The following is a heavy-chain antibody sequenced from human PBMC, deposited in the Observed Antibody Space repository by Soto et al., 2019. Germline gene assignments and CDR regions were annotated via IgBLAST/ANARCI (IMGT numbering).Heavy chain of an antibody. Sequence: GGSLRLSCAASGFTFSSYSMNWVRQAPGKGLEWVSSISSSSSYIYYADSVKGRFTISRDNAKNSLYLQMNSLRAEDTAVYYCARDAGDSSGYYYPYYYYGMDVWGQGTTVTVSS. D-gene: IGHD3-22*01. CDR2: ISSSSSYI. CDR3: ARDAGDSSGYYYPYYYYGMDV. V-gene: IGHV3-21*01. J-gene: IGHJ6*02. CDR1: GFTFSSYS.